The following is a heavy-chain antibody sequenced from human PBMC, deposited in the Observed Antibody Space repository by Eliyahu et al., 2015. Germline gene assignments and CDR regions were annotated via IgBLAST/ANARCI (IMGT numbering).Heavy chain of an antibody. D-gene: IGHD6-13*01. V-gene: IGHV4-59*01. J-gene: IGHJ5*02. CDR3: ARDKPGYSSSLGGFDP. CDR2: IYYSGST. CDR1: GGSISSYY. Sequence: QVQLQESGPGLVKPSETLSLTCTVSGGSISSYYWSWIRQPPGKGLEWIGYIYYSGSTNYNPSLKSRVTISVDTSKNQFSLKLSSVTAADTAVYYCARDKPGYSSSLGGFDPWGQGTLVTVSS.